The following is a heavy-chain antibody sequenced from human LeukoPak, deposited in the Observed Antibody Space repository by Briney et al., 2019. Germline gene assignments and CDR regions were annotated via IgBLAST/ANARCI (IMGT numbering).Heavy chain of an antibody. V-gene: IGHV3-53*01. CDR2: IYSGGST. CDR3: ARTDYGDYGDAFDI. Sequence: GGSLRLSCEASGLTVSSNYMSWVRQDPGKGPEWVSVIYSGGSTYYADSVKGRFTISRDNSKNTLYLQMNSLRAEDTAVYYCARTDYGDYGDAFDIWGQGTMVTVSS. CDR1: GLTVSSNY. D-gene: IGHD4-17*01. J-gene: IGHJ3*02.